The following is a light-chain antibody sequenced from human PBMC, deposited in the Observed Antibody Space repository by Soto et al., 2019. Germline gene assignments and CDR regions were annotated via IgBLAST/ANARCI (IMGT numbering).Light chain of an antibody. CDR1: KLGDKY. CDR3: QSYDSSLSGSV. V-gene: IGLV3-1*01. CDR2: QDS. Sequence: SSELTQPPSVSVSPGQTASITCSGDKLGDKYACWYQQKPGQSPVLVIYQDSKRPSGIPERFSGSNSGNTATLTISGTQAMDEADYYCQSYDSSLSGSVFGSGTKLTVL. J-gene: IGLJ1*01.